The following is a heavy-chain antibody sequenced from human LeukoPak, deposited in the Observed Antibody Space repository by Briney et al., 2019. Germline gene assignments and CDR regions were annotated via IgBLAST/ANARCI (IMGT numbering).Heavy chain of an antibody. D-gene: IGHD3-3*01. J-gene: IGHJ4*02. CDR2: ISAYNGNT. Sequence: GASVKVSCKASGYTFTSYGISWVRQAPGQGLEWMGWISAYNGNTNCAQKLQGRVTMTADTSTSTAHMELRSLRSDDTAVYYCARASGPIFGVVTQYFDYWGQGTLVTVSS. V-gene: IGHV1-18*01. CDR1: GYTFTSYG. CDR3: ARASGPIFGVVTQYFDY.